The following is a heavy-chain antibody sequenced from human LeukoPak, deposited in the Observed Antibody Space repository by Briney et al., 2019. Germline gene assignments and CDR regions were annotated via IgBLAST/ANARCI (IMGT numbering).Heavy chain of an antibody. Sequence: GGSLRLSCAASGSTFSSYALSWVRQAPGKGLEWVSGISGSAGTTYHADSVKGRFTISRDNSKNTPYLQMNSLRAEDTAVYYCAKGYCSSFTCYSRFESWGQGTLVTVSS. CDR2: ISGSAGTT. CDR1: GSTFSSYA. D-gene: IGHD2-2*02. J-gene: IGHJ5*01. V-gene: IGHV3-23*01. CDR3: AKGYCSSFTCYSRFES.